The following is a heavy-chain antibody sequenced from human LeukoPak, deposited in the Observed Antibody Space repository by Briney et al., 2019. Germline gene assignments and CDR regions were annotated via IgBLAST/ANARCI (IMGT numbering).Heavy chain of an antibody. CDR1: GGSISSSSYY. D-gene: IGHD6-13*01. CDR3: ARIAAAGDCYYGMDV. V-gene: IGHV4-39*07. Sequence: SETLSLTCTVSGGSISSSSYYWGWIRQPPGKGLEWIGSIYYSGSTYYNPSLKSRVTISVDTSKDQFSLKLSSVTAADTAVYYCARIAAAGDCYYGMDVWGQGTTVTVSS. J-gene: IGHJ6*02. CDR2: IYYSGST.